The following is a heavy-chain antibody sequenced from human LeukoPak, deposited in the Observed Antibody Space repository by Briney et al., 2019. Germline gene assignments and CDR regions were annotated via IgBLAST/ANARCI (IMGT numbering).Heavy chain of an antibody. CDR2: ISGSGGST. D-gene: IGHD4-17*01. J-gene: IGHJ1*01. CDR3: AKPNAYGDYKEYFQH. V-gene: IGHV3-23*01. Sequence: GGILRLSCAASGFTFTNYAMSWVRQAPGKGLEWVSAISGSGGSTYYADSVKGRFTISRDNSKNTLYLQMNSLRAEDTAVYYCAKPNAYGDYKEYFQHWGQGTLVTVSS. CDR1: GFTFTNYA.